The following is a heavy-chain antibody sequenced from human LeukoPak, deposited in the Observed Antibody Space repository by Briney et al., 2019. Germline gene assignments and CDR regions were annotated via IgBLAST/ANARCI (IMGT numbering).Heavy chain of an antibody. J-gene: IGHJ4*02. Sequence: SETLSLTCTVSVGPISSSSYYWGWIRQPPGKGLEWIGSIYYSGSTYHNPSLKSPLTISVDTSKSQFSLKLTSVTAADTAVYYCARHGGGGYGYGFDYWGQGTLVTVSS. V-gene: IGHV4-39*01. CDR1: VGPISSSSYY. CDR3: ARHGGGGYGYGFDY. CDR2: IYYSGST. D-gene: IGHD5-12*01.